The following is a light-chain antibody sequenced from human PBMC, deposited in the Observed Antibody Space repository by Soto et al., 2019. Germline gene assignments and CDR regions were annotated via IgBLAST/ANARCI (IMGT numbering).Light chain of an antibody. V-gene: IGLV1-44*01. CDR3: AACDDSLNGYV. Sequence: HSVLTQPTSASGTPGQRGTLSFSGSSSNIGSHTVNWYQQLPGTAPKLLIYSTNQRPSGVPDRFSRSKSGTSASLAISGLQSEDESDYYCAACDDSLNGYVFGTGTKLTVL. CDR2: STN. J-gene: IGLJ1*01. CDR1: SSNIGSHT.